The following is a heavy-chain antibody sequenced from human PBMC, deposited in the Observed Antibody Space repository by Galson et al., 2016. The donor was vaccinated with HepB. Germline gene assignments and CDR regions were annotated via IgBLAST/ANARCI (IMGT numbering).Heavy chain of an antibody. CDR1: GGSISSYY. V-gene: IGHV4-59*01. J-gene: IGHJ4*02. D-gene: IGHD6-13*01. CDR3: ARGQQLGRGFDY. Sequence: SETLSLTCTVSGGSISSYYWSWIRQPPGKGLEWIGYIHYSGSTNYSPSLKSRVTISVDTSKNQFSLKLSSVTAADTAVYFCARGQQLGRGFDYWGQGTLVTASS. CDR2: IHYSGST.